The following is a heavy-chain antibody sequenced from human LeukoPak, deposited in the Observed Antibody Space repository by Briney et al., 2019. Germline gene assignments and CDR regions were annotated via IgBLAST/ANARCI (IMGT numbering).Heavy chain of an antibody. CDR2: ISSSGSTI. J-gene: IGHJ6*04. V-gene: IGHV3-48*03. CDR3: AELGITMIGGV. D-gene: IGHD3-10*02. CDR1: GFTFSSYE. Sequence: GGSLRLSRAASGFTFSSYEMNWVRQAPGKGLEWVSYISSSGSTIYYADSVKGRFTISRDNAKNSLYLQMNSLRAEDTAVYYCAELGITMIGGVWGKGTTVAISS.